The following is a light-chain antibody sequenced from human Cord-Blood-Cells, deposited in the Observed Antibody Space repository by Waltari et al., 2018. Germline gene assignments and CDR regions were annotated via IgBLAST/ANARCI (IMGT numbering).Light chain of an antibody. Sequence: QSALTQPRSVSGSPGQSVTLSCTGTSSDVGGYNYVSWYQQHPGKAPKLMIYDVSKRPSGVPDRFSGSKSGNTASLTISGLQAEDEADYYCCSYAGSYRVFGTGTKVTVL. J-gene: IGLJ1*01. CDR2: DVS. V-gene: IGLV2-11*01. CDR1: SSDVGGYNY. CDR3: CSYAGSYRV.